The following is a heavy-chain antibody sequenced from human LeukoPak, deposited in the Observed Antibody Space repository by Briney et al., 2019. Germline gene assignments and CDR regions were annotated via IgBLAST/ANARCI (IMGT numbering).Heavy chain of an antibody. D-gene: IGHD3-10*01. CDR3: ARDQGLLWFGELAGDAFDI. CDR2: INTNTGNP. Sequence: ASVKVSCKASGYTFTSYAMNWVRQAPGQGLEWMGWINTNTGNPTYAQGFTGRFVFSLDTSVSTASLQISSLKAEDTAVYYCARDQGLLWFGELAGDAFDIWGQGTMVTVSS. J-gene: IGHJ3*02. CDR1: GYTFTSYA. V-gene: IGHV7-4-1*02.